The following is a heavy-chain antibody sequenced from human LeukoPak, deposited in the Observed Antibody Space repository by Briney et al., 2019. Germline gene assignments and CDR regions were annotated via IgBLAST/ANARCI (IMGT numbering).Heavy chain of an antibody. V-gene: IGHV3-23*01. CDR1: GFTFDDYG. J-gene: IGHJ4*02. CDR2: ISGSGGST. CDR3: AKDLGGIAVAGTFY. Sequence: RPGGSLRLSCAASGFTFDDYGMSWVRQAPGKGLEWVSAISGSGGSTYYADSVKGRFTISRDNSKNTLYLQMNSLRAEDTAVYYCAKDLGGIAVAGTFYWGQGTLVTVSS. D-gene: IGHD6-19*01.